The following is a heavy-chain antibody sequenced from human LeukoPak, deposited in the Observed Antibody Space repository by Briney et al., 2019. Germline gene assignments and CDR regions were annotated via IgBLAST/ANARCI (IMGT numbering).Heavy chain of an antibody. D-gene: IGHD2-15*01. V-gene: IGHV3-30-3*02. Sequence: PGGSLRLSCAASGFTFSSYAMHWVRQAPGKGLEWVAVISYDGSNKYYADSVKGRFTISRDNSKNTLYLQMNSLRAEDTAIYYCAKDSTKWSFDSWGQGALVTVSS. CDR1: GFTFSSYA. J-gene: IGHJ4*02. CDR2: ISYDGSNK. CDR3: AKDSTKWSFDS.